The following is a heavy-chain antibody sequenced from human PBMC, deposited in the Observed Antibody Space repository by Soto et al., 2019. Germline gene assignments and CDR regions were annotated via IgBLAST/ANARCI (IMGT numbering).Heavy chain of an antibody. CDR1: GGTFSSYA. Sequence: ASVKVSCKASGGTFSSYAISWVRQAPGQGLEWMGGIIPIFGTANYAQKFQGRVTITADESTSTAYIELSSLRSEDTAVYYCARDARLPPYYYYGMDVWGQGTTATVSS. V-gene: IGHV1-69*13. J-gene: IGHJ6*02. CDR2: IIPIFGTA. CDR3: ARDARLPPYYYYGMDV. D-gene: IGHD6-25*01.